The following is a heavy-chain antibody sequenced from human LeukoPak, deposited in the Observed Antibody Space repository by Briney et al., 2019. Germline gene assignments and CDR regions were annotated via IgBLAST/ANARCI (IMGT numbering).Heavy chain of an antibody. Sequence: PSQTLSLTCTVSGGSISSGSYWWSWIRQHPEKGLEWIGCVYYSGSAYYNPSLKSLVSLSVDTSKNQLSLTLTSVTAADTAVYYCARGHRSASACHCNAMDVWGQGTTVTVSS. D-gene: IGHD2-15*01. CDR3: ARGHRSASACHCNAMDV. CDR1: GGSISSGSYW. CDR2: VYYSGSA. J-gene: IGHJ6*02. V-gene: IGHV4-31*01.